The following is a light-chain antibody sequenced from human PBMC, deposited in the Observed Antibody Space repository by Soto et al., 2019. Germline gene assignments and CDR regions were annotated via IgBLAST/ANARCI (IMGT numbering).Light chain of an antibody. CDR1: QSVSSSY. CDR3: QHYGSSPRT. J-gene: IGKJ1*01. Sequence: EIVLTQSPGTLSLSPGERATLSCRGSQSVSSSYLAWYQQKPGQAPRLLIYGASSRATGIPDRFSGSGSGTDFTLIISRLEPEDFAVYYCQHYGSSPRTFGQGTKVEIK. V-gene: IGKV3-20*01. CDR2: GAS.